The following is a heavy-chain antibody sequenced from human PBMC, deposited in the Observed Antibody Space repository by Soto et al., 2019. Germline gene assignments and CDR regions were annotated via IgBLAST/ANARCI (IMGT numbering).Heavy chain of an antibody. Sequence: SVKVSCKASGYTFTGYYMHWVRQAPGQGLEWMGWINPNSGGTNYAQKFQGRVTMTRDTSISTAYMELSRLRSDDTAVYYCATSQEMATIANHFDYWGQGTLVTVSS. V-gene: IGHV1-2*02. J-gene: IGHJ4*02. D-gene: IGHD5-12*01. CDR3: ATSQEMATIANHFDY. CDR1: GYTFTGYY. CDR2: INPNSGGT.